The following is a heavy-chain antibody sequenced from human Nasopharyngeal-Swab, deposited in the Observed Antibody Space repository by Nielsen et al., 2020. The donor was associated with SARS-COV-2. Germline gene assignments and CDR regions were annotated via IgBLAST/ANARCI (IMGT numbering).Heavy chain of an antibody. Sequence: GESLKISCAASGFTFSSYAMSWARQAPGKGLEWVSAISGSGGSTYYADSVKGRFTISRDNSKNTLYLQMNSLRAEDTAVYYCAKKPGGRYCSGGSCYYRDWGQGTLVTVSS. CDR2: ISGSGGST. V-gene: IGHV3-23*01. D-gene: IGHD2-15*01. CDR1: GFTFSSYA. CDR3: AKKPGGRYCSGGSCYYRD. J-gene: IGHJ4*02.